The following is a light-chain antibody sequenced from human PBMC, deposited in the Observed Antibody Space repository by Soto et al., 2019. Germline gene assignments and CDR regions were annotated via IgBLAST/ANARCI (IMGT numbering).Light chain of an antibody. J-gene: IGLJ3*02. CDR2: EVS. CDR3: QSYDSSLSGSWV. CDR1: SSDVGSYNY. V-gene: IGLV2-14*01. Sequence: QSVLTQPASVSGSPGQSITISCTGTSSDVGSYNYVSWYQQHPGKAPKLMIYEVSNRPSGVSDRFSGSKSGTSASLAITGLQAEDEADYYCQSYDSSLSGSWVFGGGTKLTVL.